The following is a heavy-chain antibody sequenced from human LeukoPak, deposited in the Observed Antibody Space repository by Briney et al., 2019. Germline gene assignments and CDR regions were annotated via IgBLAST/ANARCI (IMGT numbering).Heavy chain of an antibody. CDR2: ISDSGGNT. Sequence: SGQSLLLSCVVSGITLRNYGMSWIRQATWKGLEWIEGISDSGGNTTFPDSAKGRFNNSRDNPKNTLYLKMNSLRVEDTAVYFCAKRGVVIRVILVGFHKQAYYLDTCGQGALVTVSS. CDR1: GITLRNYG. D-gene: IGHD3-22*01. J-gene: IGHJ4*02. V-gene: IGHV3-23*01. CDR3: AKRGVVIRVILVGFHKQAYYLDT.